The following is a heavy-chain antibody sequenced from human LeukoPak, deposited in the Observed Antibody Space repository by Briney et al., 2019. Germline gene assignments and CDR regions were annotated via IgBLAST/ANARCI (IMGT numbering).Heavy chain of an antibody. D-gene: IGHD3-22*01. CDR2: IRSKANSYAT. CDR1: GFTFSGSA. V-gene: IGHV3-73*01. Sequence: PGGSLRLSCAASGFTFSGSAMHWVRQASGKGLEWVGRIRSKANSYATAYAASVKGRFTISRDDSKNTAYLQMNSLKTEDTAVYYCTRGQYYYDSSGHCDFDYWGQGTLVTVSS. CDR3: TRGQYYYDSSGHCDFDY. J-gene: IGHJ4*02.